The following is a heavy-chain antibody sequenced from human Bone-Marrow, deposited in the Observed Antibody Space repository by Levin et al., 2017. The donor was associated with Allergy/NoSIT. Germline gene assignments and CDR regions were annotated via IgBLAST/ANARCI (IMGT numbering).Heavy chain of an antibody. Sequence: SQTLSLTCAVYGGSFSGYYWSWIRPPPGKGLEWIGEINHSGSTNYNPSLKSRVTISVDTSKNQFSLKLSSVTAADTAVYYCARVPPRTAMVTDYYYYYMDVWGKGTTVTVSS. CDR3: ARVPPRTAMVTDYYYYYMDV. V-gene: IGHV4-34*01. CDR1: GGSFSGYY. D-gene: IGHD5-18*01. CDR2: INHSGST. J-gene: IGHJ6*03.